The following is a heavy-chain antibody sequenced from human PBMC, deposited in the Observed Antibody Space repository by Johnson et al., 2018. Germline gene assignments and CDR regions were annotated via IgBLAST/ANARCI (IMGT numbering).Heavy chain of an antibody. J-gene: IGHJ3*02. CDR2: IYYSGST. D-gene: IGHD2-15*01. Sequence: QVQLVESGPGLVKPSETLSLTCSVSGGSISGYYWSWIRQSPGNGLEWIGYIYYSGSTSFNPSLKSRVALSIDTSKNQFSLKLTSVPAADTAVYYCGRYWSDGSCKSRSDDIWVQGTMVPVSS. CDR1: GGSISGYY. CDR3: GRYWSDGSCKSRSDDI. V-gene: IGHV4-59*01.